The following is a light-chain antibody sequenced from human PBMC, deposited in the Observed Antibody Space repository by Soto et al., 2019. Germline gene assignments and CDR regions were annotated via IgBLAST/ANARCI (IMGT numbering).Light chain of an antibody. Sequence: EIVLTQSPGTLSLSLGERATLSCRASQTVSGNNLAWYQQKPGQAPKVLIHGASSRATGIPDRFSGSGSGTDFTLTISRLEPEDFAVYYCQQYGSSPRTFGQGTKVDIK. CDR3: QQYGSSPRT. CDR2: GAS. V-gene: IGKV3-20*01. J-gene: IGKJ1*01. CDR1: QTVSGNN.